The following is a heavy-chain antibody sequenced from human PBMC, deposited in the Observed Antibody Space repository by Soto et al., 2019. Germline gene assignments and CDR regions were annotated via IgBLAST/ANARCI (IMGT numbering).Heavy chain of an antibody. CDR2: INTNTGNP. CDR3: ARDRYCSGGSCYIRRKRGVDPCFDT. J-gene: IGHJ5*02. CDR1: GYTFTSYP. Sequence: ASVKVSRKASGYTFTSYPMNRVRLAPGKGLEWMGWINTNTGNPTYAQGFTGRFVFSLDTSVSTAYLQICSLKAEDTAVYYCARDRYCSGGSCYIRRKRGVDPCFDTWGQGTLVTV. D-gene: IGHD2-15*01. V-gene: IGHV7-4-1*01.